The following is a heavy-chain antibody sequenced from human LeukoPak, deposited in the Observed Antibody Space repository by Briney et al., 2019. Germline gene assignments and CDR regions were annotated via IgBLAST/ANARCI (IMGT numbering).Heavy chain of an antibody. J-gene: IGHJ3*02. D-gene: IGHD3-16*01. Sequence: SETLSLTCTASGGTISSYYWSWIRQPPGKGLEWMGYIYYSGSTNYNPSVKGRVTISVDTSKNQFSLKLSSVTAADTAVYYCARENTDWGDAFDIWGQGTMVTVSS. CDR1: GGTISSYY. V-gene: IGHV4-59*01. CDR3: ARENTDWGDAFDI. CDR2: IYYSGST.